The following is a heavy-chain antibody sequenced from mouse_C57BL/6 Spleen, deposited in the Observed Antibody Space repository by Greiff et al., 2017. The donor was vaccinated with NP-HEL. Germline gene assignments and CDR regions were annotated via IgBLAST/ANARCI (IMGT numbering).Heavy chain of an antibody. J-gene: IGHJ2*01. Sequence: QVQLKQSGAELVRPGASVTLSCKASGYTFTDYEMHWVKQTPVHGLEWIGAIDPETGGTAYNQKFKGKAILTADKSSSTAYMELRSLTSEDSAVYYCRGWESYFDYWGQGTTLTVSS. D-gene: IGHD1-1*02. CDR2: IDPETGGT. V-gene: IGHV1-15*01. CDR1: GYTFTDYE. CDR3: RGWESYFDY.